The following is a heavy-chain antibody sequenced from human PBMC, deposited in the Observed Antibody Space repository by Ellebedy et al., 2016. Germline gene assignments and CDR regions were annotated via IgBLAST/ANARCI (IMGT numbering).Heavy chain of an antibody. V-gene: IGHV3-23*01. CDR3: TNDAFVVKTFEPVDY. D-gene: IGHD1-14*01. J-gene: IGHJ4*02. Sequence: ETLSLTXTISGGYITTYYWSWVRQAPGKGLEWVATISDNGRRTYYADSVEGRFTISRDNFKGTLYLQMNTLRVEDTAEYFCTNDAFVVKTFEPVDYWGQGTLVTVSS. CDR2: ISDNGRRT. CDR1: GGYITTYY.